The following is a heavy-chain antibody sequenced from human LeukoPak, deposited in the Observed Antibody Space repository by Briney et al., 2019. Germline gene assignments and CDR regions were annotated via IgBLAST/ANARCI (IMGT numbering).Heavy chain of an antibody. CDR3: ARSSGDY. V-gene: IGHV4-59*12. J-gene: IGHJ4*02. Sequence: PSETLSLTCTVPGGSISSYYWSWIRQPPGKGLEWIGYMYYSGSTNQNPSLKSRVTMSLDASKNQCSLKLSSVTAADTAVYYCARSSGDYWGQGTLVTVSS. D-gene: IGHD6-6*01. CDR1: GGSISSYY. CDR2: MYYSGST.